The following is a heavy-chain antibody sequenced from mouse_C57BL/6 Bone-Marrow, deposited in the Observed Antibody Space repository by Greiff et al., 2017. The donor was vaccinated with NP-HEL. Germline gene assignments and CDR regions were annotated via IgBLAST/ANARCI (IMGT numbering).Heavy chain of an antibody. V-gene: IGHV5-17*01. CDR1: GFTFSDYG. J-gene: IGHJ4*01. D-gene: IGHD1-1*01. Sequence: DVMLVESGGGLVKPGGSLKLSCAASGFTFSDYGMHWVRQAPEKGLEWVAYISSGSSTIYYADTVKGRFTISRDNAKNTLFLQMTRLRSEDTSMYYCARTYYYGSSYYAMDYWGQGTSVTVSS. CDR2: ISSGSSTI. CDR3: ARTYYYGSSYYAMDY.